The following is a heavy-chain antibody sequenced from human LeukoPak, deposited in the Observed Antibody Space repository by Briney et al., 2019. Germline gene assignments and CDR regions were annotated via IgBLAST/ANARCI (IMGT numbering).Heavy chain of an antibody. CDR1: GYTFTSYA. J-gene: IGHJ3*02. CDR2: INACNGNT. D-gene: IGHD3-9*01. CDR3: ARTRLLRYFDWSEDAFDI. V-gene: IGHV1-3*01. Sequence: ASVKVSCKASGYTFTSYAMHWVRQAPGQRLEWMGWINACNGNTKYSQKFQGRVTITRDTSASTAYMELSSLRSEDTAVYYCARTRLLRYFDWSEDAFDIWGQGTMVTVSS.